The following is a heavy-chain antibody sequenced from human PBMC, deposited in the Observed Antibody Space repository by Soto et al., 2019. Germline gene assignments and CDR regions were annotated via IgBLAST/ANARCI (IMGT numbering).Heavy chain of an antibody. V-gene: IGHV5-51*01. J-gene: IGHJ4*02. CDR3: ARQHPLDSSAWYD. D-gene: IGHD6-19*01. CDR1: GYTFTNFW. Sequence: PGESLKISCKASGYTFTNFWIGWVRKMPGKGLEWMGTIYAADSDTRYSPSFQGQVTFSVGKSTSTACLHWSSLKASDTAIYWCARQHPLDSSAWYDWGQVTLVTVSS. CDR2: IYAADSDT.